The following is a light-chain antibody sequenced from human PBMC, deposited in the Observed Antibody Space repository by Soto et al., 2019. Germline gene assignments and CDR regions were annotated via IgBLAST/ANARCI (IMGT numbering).Light chain of an antibody. J-gene: IGLJ1*01. V-gene: IGLV2-14*03. CDR2: DVF. CDR1: SSDVGGYNY. CDR3: TSWTSTSTYV. Sequence: QSALTQDASVSGSPGQSITISCTGTSSDVGGYNYVPWYQHHPGKAPKLMIYDVFTRPSGVSNRFSGSKSGNTASLTISALQAEDEADYYCTSWTSTSTYVFGSGTKVTVL.